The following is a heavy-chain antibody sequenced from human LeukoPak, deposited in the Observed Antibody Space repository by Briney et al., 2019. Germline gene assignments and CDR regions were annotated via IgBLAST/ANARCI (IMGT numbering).Heavy chain of an antibody. CDR1: GYTSPFYG. D-gene: IGHD2-15*01. Sequence: ASVKVSCKVSGYTSPFYGINWVRQATGQGLEWMGWMNPNSGNTGYAQKFQGRVTMTRNTSISTAYMELSSLRSEDTAVYYCARARLVVVAATRAYNWFDPWGQGTLVTVSS. CDR3: ARARLVVVAATRAYNWFDP. V-gene: IGHV1-8*01. J-gene: IGHJ5*02. CDR2: MNPNSGNT.